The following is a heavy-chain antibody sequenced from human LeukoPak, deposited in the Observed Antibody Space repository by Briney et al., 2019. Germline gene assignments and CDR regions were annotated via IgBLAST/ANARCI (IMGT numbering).Heavy chain of an antibody. V-gene: IGHV4-59*01. D-gene: IGHD5-12*01. Sequence: SETLSLTCTVSGGSISSYYWSWIRQPPGKGLEWIGYIYYSGSTNYNPSLKSRVTISVDTSKDQFSLKLSSVTAADTAVYYCARDVDRGFDPWGQGTLVTVSS. J-gene: IGHJ5*02. CDR2: IYYSGST. CDR3: ARDVDRGFDP. CDR1: GGSISSYY.